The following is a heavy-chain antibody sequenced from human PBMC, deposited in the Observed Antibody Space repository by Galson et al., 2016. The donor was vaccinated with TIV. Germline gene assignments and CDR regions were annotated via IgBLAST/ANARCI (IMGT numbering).Heavy chain of an antibody. CDR2: LSSDGSNK. Sequence: SLRLSCAASQFTFTSYSIHWVRQAPGKGLEWLSVLSSDGSNKFYADSVKGRFTLSRDKSKRTVFLQMDRLTPDDTAVYYCARDAVTYPSYYHLYGMDVCGQGTTVTVSS. V-gene: IGHV3-30*04. CDR1: QFTFTSYS. CDR3: ARDAVTYPSYYHLYGMDV. J-gene: IGHJ6*02. D-gene: IGHD2-21*02.